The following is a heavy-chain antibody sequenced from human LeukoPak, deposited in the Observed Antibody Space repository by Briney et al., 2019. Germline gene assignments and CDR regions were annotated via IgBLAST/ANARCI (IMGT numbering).Heavy chain of an antibody. CDR1: GGSVSSNSAA. V-gene: IGHV6-1*01. Sequence: SQTLSLTCAISGGSVSSNSAAWNWVRQSPSRGLEWLGRTYYRSKWYNDYAVSVESRITINPDTSKNQFSLQLNSVTPEDTAVYYCARDLARITIFGVVRVFDYWGQGTLVTVSS. CDR2: TYYRSKWYN. D-gene: IGHD3-3*01. CDR3: ARDLARITIFGVVRVFDY. J-gene: IGHJ4*02.